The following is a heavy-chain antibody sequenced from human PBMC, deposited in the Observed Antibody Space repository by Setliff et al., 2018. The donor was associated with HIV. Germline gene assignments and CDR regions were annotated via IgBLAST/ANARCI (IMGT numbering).Heavy chain of an antibody. D-gene: IGHD3-3*01. Sequence: GGSLRLSCTVSGFTFGDYAIGWVRQAPGKGLEWVSFIKSKAYGGTTEYAASVKGRFIISRDDSKSIAYLQLNSLETEDTAVYFCTRDPMFYNSWSGFTNAFDIWGPGTLVTVSS. CDR3: TRDPMFYNSWSGFTNAFDI. V-gene: IGHV3-49*04. J-gene: IGHJ3*02. CDR2: IKSKAYGGTT. CDR1: GFTFGDYA.